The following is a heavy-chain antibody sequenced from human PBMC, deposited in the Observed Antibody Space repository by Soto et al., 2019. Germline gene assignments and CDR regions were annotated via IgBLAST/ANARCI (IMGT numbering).Heavy chain of an antibody. CDR3: ARHGDYVWGSYRFPLPFDY. CDR2: IYYSGST. CDR1: GGSISSSSYY. Sequence: KASETLSLTCTVSGGSISSSSYYWGWIRQPPGKGLEWIGSIYYSGSTYYNPSLKSRVTISVDTSKNQFSLKLSSVTAADTAVYYCARHGDYVWGSYRFPLPFDYWGQGPLVTVSS. D-gene: IGHD3-16*02. V-gene: IGHV4-39*01. J-gene: IGHJ4*02.